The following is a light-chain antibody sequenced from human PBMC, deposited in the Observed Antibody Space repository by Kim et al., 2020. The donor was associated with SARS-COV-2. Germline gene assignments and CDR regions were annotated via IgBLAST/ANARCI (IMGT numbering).Light chain of an antibody. CDR3: QQYSSSPPT. CDR2: AAT. V-gene: IGKV3-20*01. CDR1: QSGSSNY. Sequence: SPGERATLSCRASQSGSSNYSAWYQQKPRPPPRLLIYAATSGATGIPDRFSGSGYGTDFTLTITRLEPEDFAVYYCQQYSSSPPTFGQGTKVDIK. J-gene: IGKJ1*01.